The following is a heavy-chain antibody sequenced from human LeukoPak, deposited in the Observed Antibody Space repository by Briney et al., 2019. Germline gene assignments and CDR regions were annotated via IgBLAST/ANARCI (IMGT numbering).Heavy chain of an antibody. Sequence: GGSLRLSCAASVFSFSTHWMHWVRQAPGKGLVYVAQIKSDGSATAYADSVKGRFTISRDNAKNTLYLEMSSLRAVDTAVYYCGSLTVVARDHWGQGTLVTVSS. D-gene: IGHD3-22*01. V-gene: IGHV3-74*01. CDR3: GSLTVVARDH. J-gene: IGHJ4*02. CDR2: IKSDGSAT. CDR1: VFSFSTHW.